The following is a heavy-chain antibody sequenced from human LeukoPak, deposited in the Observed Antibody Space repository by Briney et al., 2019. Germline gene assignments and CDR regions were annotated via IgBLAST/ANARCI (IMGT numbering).Heavy chain of an antibody. CDR1: GYSISSGYY. CDR3: ARDSSSAYYQSDDAFDI. D-gene: IGHD3-22*01. CDR2: IYHSGST. Sequence: PSETLSLTCAVSGYSISSGYYWGWIRQPPGKGLEWIGSIYHSGSTYYNPSLKSRVTISVDTSKNQFSLKLSSETAADTAVYYCARDSSSAYYQSDDAFDIWGQGTMVTVSS. J-gene: IGHJ3*02. V-gene: IGHV4-38-2*02.